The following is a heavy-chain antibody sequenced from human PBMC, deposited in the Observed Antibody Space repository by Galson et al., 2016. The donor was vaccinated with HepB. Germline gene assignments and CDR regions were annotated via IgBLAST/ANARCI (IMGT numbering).Heavy chain of an antibody. CDR1: GLSFSPYA. D-gene: IGHD4-23*01. CDR3: TTHRSYAGRPIFDY. CDR2: IKTKSDGGTA. Sequence: SLRLSCAASGLSFSPYAVSWVRQAPGKGLEWVGRIKTKSDGGTADHAAPVTDRFTISRDDSENTLFLQMNSLKTEDTGVYYCTTHRSYAGRPIFDYWGQGTLVTVSS. J-gene: IGHJ4*02. V-gene: IGHV3-15*01.